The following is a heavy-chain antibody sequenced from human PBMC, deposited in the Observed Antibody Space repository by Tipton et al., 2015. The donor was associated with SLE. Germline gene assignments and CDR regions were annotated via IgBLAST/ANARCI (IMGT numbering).Heavy chain of an antibody. CDR3: ARDSSGYYLDY. J-gene: IGHJ4*02. Sequence: TLSLTCAVYGGSFSGYYWSWIRQPPGKGLEWIGSIYHSGSTYYNPSLKSRVTISVDTSKNQFSLKLSSVTAADTAVYYCARDSSGYYLDYWGQGTLVTVSS. CDR2: IYHSGST. CDR1: GGSFSGYY. V-gene: IGHV4-34*01. D-gene: IGHD3-22*01.